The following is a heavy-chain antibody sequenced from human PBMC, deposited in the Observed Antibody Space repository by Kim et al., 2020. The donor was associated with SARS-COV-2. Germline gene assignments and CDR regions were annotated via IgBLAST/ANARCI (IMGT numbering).Heavy chain of an antibody. CDR3: ARGCFIAVAGTLFPYYYYCRDV. Sequence: SETLSLTCAVYGGSFSGYYWSWIRQPPGKGLEWIGEINHSGSTNYNPSLKSRVTISVDTSKNQFSLKLSSVTAADTAAYYCARGCFIAVAGTLFPYYYYCRDVWGQGTTVTVSS. D-gene: IGHD6-19*01. CDR1: GGSFSGYY. J-gene: IGHJ6*02. CDR2: INHSGST. V-gene: IGHV4-34*01.